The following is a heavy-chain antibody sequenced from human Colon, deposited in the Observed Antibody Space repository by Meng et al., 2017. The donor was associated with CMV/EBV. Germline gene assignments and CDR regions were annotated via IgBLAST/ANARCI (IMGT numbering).Heavy chain of an antibody. V-gene: IGHV1-2*06. CDR2: INPNSGAT. Sequence: SGYAFTAYYIHWVRQAPGQGLEWIGRINPNSGATNSPQKFQGRVTMTRDTSISTAYMELSSLRSDDTAVYYCARCPMVRGGCAFDPWGQGTLVTVSS. CDR3: ARCPMVRGGCAFDP. D-gene: IGHD3-10*01. CDR1: GYAFTAYY. J-gene: IGHJ5*02.